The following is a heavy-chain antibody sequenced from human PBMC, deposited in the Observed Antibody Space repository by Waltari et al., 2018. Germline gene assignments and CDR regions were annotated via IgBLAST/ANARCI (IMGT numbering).Heavy chain of an antibody. Sequence: QVQLVQSGAELREPGASVKVSCKASGYSFTDTLIHWVRQAPGQGLEWMGWINPGSGITNYAQKFQGRVTMTRDTSISTAYVELSSLRIDDTSAYYCATKGVVLPATFDYWGQGTLVTVSS. V-gene: IGHV1-2*02. D-gene: IGHD2-15*01. CDR3: ATKGVVLPATFDY. CDR1: GYSFTDTL. CDR2: INPGSGIT. J-gene: IGHJ4*02.